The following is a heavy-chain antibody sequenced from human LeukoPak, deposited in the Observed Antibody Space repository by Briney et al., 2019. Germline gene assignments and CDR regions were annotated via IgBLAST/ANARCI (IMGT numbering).Heavy chain of an antibody. CDR1: GYTFTSYG. CDR3: ARLIAAAGASDY. D-gene: IGHD6-13*01. J-gene: IGHJ4*02. CDR2: ISAYNGNT. Sequence: ASMKVSCKASGYTFTSYGISWVRQAPGQGLEWMGWISAYNGNTNYAQKLQGRVTMTTDTSTSTAYMELRSLRSDDTAVYYCARLIAAAGASDYWGQGTLVTVSS. V-gene: IGHV1-18*01.